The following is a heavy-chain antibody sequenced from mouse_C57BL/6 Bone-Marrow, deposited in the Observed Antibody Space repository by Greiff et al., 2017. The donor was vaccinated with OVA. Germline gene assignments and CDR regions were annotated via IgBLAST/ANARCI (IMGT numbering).Heavy chain of an antibody. CDR2: IYPRDGST. J-gene: IGHJ4*01. V-gene: IGHV1-78*01. D-gene: IGHD2-3*01. CDR1: GYTFTDHT. Sequence: VQLQQSDAELVKPGASVKISCKVSGYTFTDHTIHWMKQRPEQGLEWIGYIYPRDGSTKYNEKFKGKATLTADKSSSTAYMQLNSLTSEDAAVDFCASSGGYYPYFCAMDSWGQGTSVTVSS. CDR3: ASSGGYYPYFCAMDS.